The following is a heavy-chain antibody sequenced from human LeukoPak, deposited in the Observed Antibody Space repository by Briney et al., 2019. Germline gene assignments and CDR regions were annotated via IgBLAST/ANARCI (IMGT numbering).Heavy chain of an antibody. Sequence: GGSLRLSCAASGFTFSSYWMSWVRQAPGKGLEWVANIKKDGSEKYYVDSVKCRFTISRDNAKASLYLQMNSLRAEDTAVYYCARFFRTVWELPYYWGPGTLVTVSS. V-gene: IGHV3-7*01. CDR3: ARFFRTVWELPYY. CDR1: GFTFSSYW. J-gene: IGHJ4*02. D-gene: IGHD1-26*01. CDR2: IKKDGSEK.